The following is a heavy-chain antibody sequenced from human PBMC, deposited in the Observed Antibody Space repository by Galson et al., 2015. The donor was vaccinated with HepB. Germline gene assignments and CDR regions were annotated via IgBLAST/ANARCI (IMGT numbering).Heavy chain of an antibody. Sequence: CAMSGDSVSSDGAAWNWIRQSPSRGLEWLGRTYYRSKWYNEYAVSVKSRIAVNPDTSKNQFSLQLNSVTPEDTAIYYCVIGNYAMDVWCRAPTVTVSS. CDR3: VIGNYAMDV. J-gene: IGHJ6*02. CDR1: GDSVSSDGAA. V-gene: IGHV6-1*01. CDR2: TYYRSKWYN.